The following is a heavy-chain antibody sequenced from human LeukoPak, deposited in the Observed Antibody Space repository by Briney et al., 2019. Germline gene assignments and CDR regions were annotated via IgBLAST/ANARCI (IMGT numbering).Heavy chain of an antibody. J-gene: IGHJ4*02. CDR3: AKDLYYYGSGSYQDY. CDR2: ISGNGGST. CDR1: GFTFSSYA. V-gene: IGHV3-23*01. Sequence: GGSLRLSCAASGFTFSSYAMSWVRQAPGKGLEWVSPISGNGGSTYYADSVKGRFTISRDNSKNTLYLQLNSLRAEDTAVYYCAKDLYYYGSGSYQDYWGQGTLVTVSS. D-gene: IGHD3-10*01.